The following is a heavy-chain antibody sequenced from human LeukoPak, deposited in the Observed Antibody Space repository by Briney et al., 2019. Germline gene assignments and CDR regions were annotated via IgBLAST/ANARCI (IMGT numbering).Heavy chain of an antibody. D-gene: IGHD3-10*01. J-gene: IGHJ4*02. CDR1: GFTFSSYS. CDR3: AKGDGYYGSGSEKRGLDY. CDR2: ISSSSYI. Sequence: PGGSLRLSCAASGFTFSSYSMNWVRQAPGKGLEWVSSISSSSYIYYADSVKGRFTISRDNAKNSLYLQMNSLRAEDTAVYYCAKGDGYYGSGSEKRGLDYWGQGTLVAVSS. V-gene: IGHV3-21*01.